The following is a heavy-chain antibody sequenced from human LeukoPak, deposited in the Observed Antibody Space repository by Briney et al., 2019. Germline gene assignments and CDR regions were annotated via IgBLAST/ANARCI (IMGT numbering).Heavy chain of an antibody. CDR2: IIPILGAA. J-gene: IGHJ4*02. CDR1: GGTFSSYA. CDR3: ARVYYDFWSGYYPVQDFDY. V-gene: IGHV1-69*04. Sequence: GASVKVSCKASGGTFSSYAISWVRQAPGQGLEWMGRIIPILGAANYAQKFQGRVAITADKSTSTAYMELSSLRSEDTAVYYCARVYYDFWSGYYPVQDFDYWGQGTLVTVSS. D-gene: IGHD3-3*01.